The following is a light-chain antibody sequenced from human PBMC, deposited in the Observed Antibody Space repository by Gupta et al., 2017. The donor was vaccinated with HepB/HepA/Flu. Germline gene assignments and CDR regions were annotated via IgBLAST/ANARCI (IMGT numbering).Light chain of an antibody. CDR2: KAS. Sequence: DIQMTQSPSTLSASVGDRVTITCRASQSISTWLAWYQQKAGKAPKLLIYKASSLESGVPSRFSGSGSGTEFTLTISSLQPDDFATYYCQQYNSHGTFGQGTKVEIK. CDR1: QSISTW. V-gene: IGKV1-5*03. CDR3: QQYNSHGT. J-gene: IGKJ1*01.